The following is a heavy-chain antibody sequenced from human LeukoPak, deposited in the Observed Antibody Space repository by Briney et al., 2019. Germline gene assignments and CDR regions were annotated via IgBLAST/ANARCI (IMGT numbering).Heavy chain of an antibody. V-gene: IGHV1-46*01. CDR3: ARAPNNLSGYVHNFDY. CDR2: INPSGGST. CDR1: GYTFTSYG. Sequence: GASVKVSCKASGYTFTSYGISWVRQAPGQGLEWMGIINPSGGSTSYAQKFQGRVTMTRDTSTSTVYMELSSLRSEDTAVYYCARAPNNLSGYVHNFDYWGQGTLVTVSS. D-gene: IGHD5-12*01. J-gene: IGHJ4*02.